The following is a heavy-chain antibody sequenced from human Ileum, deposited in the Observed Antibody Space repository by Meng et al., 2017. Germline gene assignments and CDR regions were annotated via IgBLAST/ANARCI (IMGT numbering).Heavy chain of an antibody. V-gene: IGHV3-21*01. CDR3: ASDY. J-gene: IGHJ4*02. CDR2: ISSTSGCI. CDR1: GFTFSSYS. Sequence: VQLGGAGGGLVKPGGSLGLSCAASGFTFSSYSMNWVRQAPGKGLEWVSSISSTSGCIYYADSVKGRFTIARDNAKNSLYLQMNSLRAEDTAVYYCASDYWGQGTLVTVSS.